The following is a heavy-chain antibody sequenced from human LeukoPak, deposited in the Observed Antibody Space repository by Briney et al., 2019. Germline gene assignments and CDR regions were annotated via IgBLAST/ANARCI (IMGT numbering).Heavy chain of an antibody. CDR1: GTSFSNSV. CDR3: ARVMDPVYYFDY. Sequence: GASVKVSCKASGTSFSNSVISWVRQAPGQGLEWMGWISPYNGNAKYAQKFQDRLTMTTDASTRTGYMELRSLRSDDTAVYYCARVMDPVYYFDYWGQGTLVTVSS. D-gene: IGHD5/OR15-5a*01. V-gene: IGHV1-18*01. CDR2: ISPYNGNA. J-gene: IGHJ4*02.